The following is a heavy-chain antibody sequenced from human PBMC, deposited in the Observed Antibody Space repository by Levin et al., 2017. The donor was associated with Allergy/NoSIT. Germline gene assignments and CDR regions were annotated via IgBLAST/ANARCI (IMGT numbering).Heavy chain of an antibody. D-gene: IGHD1/OR15-1a*01. Sequence: GGSLRLSCAASGFTFRNYDMSWVRQAPGKGLEWVSGISGSGVSTYYAHSVKGRFTISRDNSKNTLYLQMNSLRAEDTAVYYCARRNNNCFDYWGQGTLVTVSS. CDR1: GFTFRNYD. CDR3: ARRNNNCFDY. V-gene: IGHV3-23*01. J-gene: IGHJ4*02. CDR2: ISGSGVST.